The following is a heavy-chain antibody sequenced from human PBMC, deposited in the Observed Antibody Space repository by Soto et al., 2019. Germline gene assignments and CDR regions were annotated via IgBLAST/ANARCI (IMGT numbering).Heavy chain of an antibody. J-gene: IGHJ5*02. CDR2: IYYSGSI. CDR3: ARSRLWEQNFDP. D-gene: IGHD1-26*01. CDR1: GGSITSEGYY. V-gene: IGHV4-31*03. Sequence: SETLSLTCTVSGGSITSEGYYWSWIRQLPGKGLEWIGYIYYSGSIFYNPFLKSRASISAHSSKKQFSLKLSSVTAADTAVYYWARSRLWEQNFDPWGGGTLVTVP.